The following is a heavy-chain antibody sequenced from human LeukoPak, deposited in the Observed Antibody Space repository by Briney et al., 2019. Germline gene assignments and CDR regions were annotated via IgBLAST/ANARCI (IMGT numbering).Heavy chain of an antibody. CDR1: GFTFSSYA. CDR3: ASLMARGVIWIDY. J-gene: IGHJ4*02. Sequence: GGSLRLSCAASGFTFSSYAISWIRQAPGKGLEWVSYISGSGNTIYYDDSVKGRFTISRDNAKNSLYLQMNSLRAEDTAVYYCASLMARGVIWIDYWGQGTLVTVSS. CDR2: ISGSGNTI. V-gene: IGHV3-11*01. D-gene: IGHD3-10*01.